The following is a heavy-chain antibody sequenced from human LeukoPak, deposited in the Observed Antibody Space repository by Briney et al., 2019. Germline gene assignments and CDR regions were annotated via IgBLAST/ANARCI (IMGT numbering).Heavy chain of an antibody. CDR2: ISAYNGNT. Sequence: ASVKVSCKASGYTFTSYGISWVRQAPGQGLEWMGWISAYNGNTNYAQKLQGRVTMTTDTSTSTAYMELRSLRSDDTAVYYCASLPTLRFRDYGMDVWGQGTLVTVSS. V-gene: IGHV1-18*01. D-gene: IGHD5-12*01. J-gene: IGHJ6*02. CDR3: ASLPTLRFRDYGMDV. CDR1: GYTFTSYG.